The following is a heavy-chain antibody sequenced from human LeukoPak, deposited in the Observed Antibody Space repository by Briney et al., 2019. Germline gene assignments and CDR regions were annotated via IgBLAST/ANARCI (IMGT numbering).Heavy chain of an antibody. CDR3: ATIANGYYYGMDV. V-gene: IGHV3-21*01. J-gene: IGHJ6*02. D-gene: IGHD4/OR15-4a*01. CDR1: GFTLSSYN. CDR2: ISSSSSYI. Sequence: GGSLRHSCAASGFTLSSYNMNWVRQAPGKGLEWVSSISSSSSYIYYADSVKGRFTISRDNAKNSLYLQMNSLRAEDTAVYYCATIANGYYYGMDVWGQGTTVTVSS.